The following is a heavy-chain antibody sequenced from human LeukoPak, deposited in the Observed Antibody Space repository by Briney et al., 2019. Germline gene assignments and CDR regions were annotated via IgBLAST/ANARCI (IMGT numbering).Heavy chain of an antibody. CDR3: AKRTSGSSWYSSDS. Sequence: GGSLRLSCAVSGFTFTNYEMNWVRQAPGKGLEWISFISISSKVIYYADSVKGRFTISRDNARNALYLQMNGLRVDDTAVYYCAKRTSGSSWYSSDSWGQGTLVTVSS. CDR2: ISISSKVI. V-gene: IGHV3-48*03. D-gene: IGHD6-13*01. J-gene: IGHJ4*02. CDR1: GFTFTNYE.